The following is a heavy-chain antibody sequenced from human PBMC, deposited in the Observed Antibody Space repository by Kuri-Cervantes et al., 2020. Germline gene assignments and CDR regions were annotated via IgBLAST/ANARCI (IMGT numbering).Heavy chain of an antibody. D-gene: IGHD2-2*01. V-gene: IGHV3-23*01. Sequence: GGSLRLSCTMSGFSFDTYAMSWIRQAPGQGLEWVSSISGSGSSTYYADSVKGRFTISRDNSKNTLYLQMNSLRAEDTAVYYCAKQAIVVVRYYYYYMDVWGKGTTVTVS. CDR2: ISGSGSST. CDR3: AKQAIVVVRYYYYYMDV. J-gene: IGHJ6*03. CDR1: GFSFDTYA.